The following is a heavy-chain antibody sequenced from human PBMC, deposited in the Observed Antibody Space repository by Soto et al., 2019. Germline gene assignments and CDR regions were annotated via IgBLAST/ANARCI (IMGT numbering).Heavy chain of an antibody. V-gene: IGHV3-23*01. J-gene: IGHJ4*02. Sequence: PGGSLRLSCAASGFTFSSYAMSWVRQAPGKGLEWVSAISGSGGGTYYADSVKGRFTISRDNSKNTLYLQMNSLRAEDTAVYYCAKVQIIAVAAHTANYLDSWGQGTLVTVSS. D-gene: IGHD2-2*01. CDR2: ISGSGGGT. CDR1: GFTFSSYA. CDR3: AKVQIIAVAAHTANYLDS.